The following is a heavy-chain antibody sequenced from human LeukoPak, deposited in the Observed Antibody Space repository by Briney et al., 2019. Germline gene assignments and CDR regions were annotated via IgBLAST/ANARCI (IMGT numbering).Heavy chain of an antibody. J-gene: IGHJ4*02. CDR3: ARWNSGWEFDY. CDR1: EFTFSNYW. Sequence: PGGSLRLSCAASEFTFSNYWMTRLRQAPGKGLEWVAHIKQDGTETYYVDSVKGRFTISRDNAKNSLYLQMDSLRGEDTAVYYCARWNSGWEFDYWGQGTLASVSS. V-gene: IGHV3-7*05. CDR2: IKQDGTET. D-gene: IGHD6-19*01.